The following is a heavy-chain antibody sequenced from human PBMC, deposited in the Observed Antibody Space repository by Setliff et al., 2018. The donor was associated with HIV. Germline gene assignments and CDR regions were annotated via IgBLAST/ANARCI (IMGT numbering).Heavy chain of an antibody. Sequence: ASVKVSCKVSGYTLTELSRHWVRQAPGKGLEWMGGFDPEDGETIYAQKFQGRVTMTTDTSTNTAYMELRSLRSDDTAVYCCARGYGAFDIWGQGTMVTVSS. J-gene: IGHJ3*02. CDR1: GYTLTELS. V-gene: IGHV1-24*01. CDR3: ARGYGAFDI. D-gene: IGHD4-17*01. CDR2: FDPEDGET.